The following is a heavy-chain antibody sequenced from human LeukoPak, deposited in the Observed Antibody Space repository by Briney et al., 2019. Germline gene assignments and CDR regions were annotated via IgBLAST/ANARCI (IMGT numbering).Heavy chain of an antibody. J-gene: IGHJ4*02. D-gene: IGHD6-13*01. CDR3: AKDLRLAAATHLGY. Sequence: GGSLRLSRAASGFTFRSYGMHWVRQAPGKGLEWVAFIRCDGSDKYYADSVKGRFIISRDNSKNTVYLQMNSLRVEDTAVYYCAKDLRLAAATHLGYWGQGTLVTVSS. CDR2: IRCDGSDK. V-gene: IGHV3-30*02. CDR1: GFTFRSYG.